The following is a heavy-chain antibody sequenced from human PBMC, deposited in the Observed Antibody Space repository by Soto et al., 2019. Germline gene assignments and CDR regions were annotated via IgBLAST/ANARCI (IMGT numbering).Heavy chain of an antibody. CDR2: ISPNSGNI. J-gene: IGHJ6*02. D-gene: IGHD3-22*01. V-gene: IGHV1-18*01. CDR1: GYTFTRNG. Sequence: QVHLVQSGAEVKKPGASVNVSCKTSGYTFTRNGISWVRQAPGQGLEWMGWISPNSGNIKYAQKLQGRVIITTDTSTSTAYMELRSLRFDDTAVYYCVKDRDSNSWPSRDVWGPGTTVTVSS. CDR3: VKDRDSNSWPSRDV.